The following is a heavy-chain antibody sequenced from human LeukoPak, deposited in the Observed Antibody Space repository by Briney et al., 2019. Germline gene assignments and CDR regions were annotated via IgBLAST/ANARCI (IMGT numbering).Heavy chain of an antibody. J-gene: IGHJ4*02. CDR2: IRSGGTYI. CDR3: ARDDYSVYYVLDN. Sequence: GGSLRLSCAASGFIFRNYSMHWVRQAPGKGLEWVSSIRSGGTYINYADSVKGRFTISRDNSKNTLYLQMNSLRGEDTAVYYCARDDYSVYYVLDNWGQGTLVTVSS. CDR1: GFIFRNYS. V-gene: IGHV3-21*01. D-gene: IGHD4-17*01.